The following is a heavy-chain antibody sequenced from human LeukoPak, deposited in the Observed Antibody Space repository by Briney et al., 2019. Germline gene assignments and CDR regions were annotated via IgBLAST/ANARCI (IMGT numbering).Heavy chain of an antibody. CDR1: GYTFTSYY. D-gene: IGHD3-10*01. Sequence: GASVKVACKASGYTFTSYYMHWVRQAPGQGLEWMGIINPSGGSTSYAQKFQGRVTMTRDTSTSTVYMELSSLRSEDTAVYYCAGPSSGPGSGFDYWGQGTLVTVSS. CDR2: INPSGGST. CDR3: AGPSSGPGSGFDY. J-gene: IGHJ4*02. V-gene: IGHV1-46*01.